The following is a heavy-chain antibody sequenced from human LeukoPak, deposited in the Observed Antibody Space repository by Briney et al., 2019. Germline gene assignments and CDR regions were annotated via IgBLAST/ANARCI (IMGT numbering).Heavy chain of an antibody. V-gene: IGHV1-2*02. CDR2: INPNSGGT. CDR3: ARVEFGASYYYGDYGPPPYLYYGMDV. D-gene: IGHD4-17*01. CDR1: GYTFTGYY. J-gene: IGHJ6*02. Sequence: ASVKVSCKASGYTFTGYYMHWVRQAPGQGLEWMGWINPNSGGTNYAQKFQGRVTMTRDTSISTAYMELSRLRSDDTAVYYCARVEFGASYYYGDYGPPPYLYYGMDVWGQGTTVTVSS.